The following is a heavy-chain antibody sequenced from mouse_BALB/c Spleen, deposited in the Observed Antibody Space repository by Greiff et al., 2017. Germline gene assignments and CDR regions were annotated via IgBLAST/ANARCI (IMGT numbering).Heavy chain of an antibody. Sequence: QVQLQQSGAELARPGASVKLSCKASGYTFTSYWMQWVKQRPGQGLEWIGAIYPGDGDTRYTQKFKGKATLTADKSSSTAYMQLSSLASEDSAVYYCARGDYYGSPWFAYWGQGTLVTVSA. V-gene: IGHV1-87*01. J-gene: IGHJ3*01. CDR3: ARGDYYGSPWFAY. D-gene: IGHD1-1*01. CDR2: IYPGDGDT. CDR1: GYTFTSYW.